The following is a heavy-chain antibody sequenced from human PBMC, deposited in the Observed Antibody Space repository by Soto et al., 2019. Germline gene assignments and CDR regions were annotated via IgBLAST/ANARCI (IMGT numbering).Heavy chain of an antibody. V-gene: IGHV1-46*03. Sequence: QVQLVQSGAEVKKPGASVKVSCKASGYTFTSYYMHWVRQAPGQGLEWMGIINPGGGSTRYAQKFQGRVTMTRDTSTSTVYMELSSLRSEDTAVYYCARDAVVVPAALYYFDYWGQGTLVTVSS. J-gene: IGHJ4*02. D-gene: IGHD2-2*01. CDR1: GYTFTSYY. CDR2: INPGGGST. CDR3: ARDAVVVPAALYYFDY.